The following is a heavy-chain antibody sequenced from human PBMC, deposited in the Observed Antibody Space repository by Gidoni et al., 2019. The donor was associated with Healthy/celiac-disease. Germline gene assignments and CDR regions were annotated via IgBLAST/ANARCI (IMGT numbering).Heavy chain of an antibody. CDR3: ARLNYDILTGYRQLYYYYYGMDV. J-gene: IGHJ6*04. D-gene: IGHD3-9*01. Sequence: QLQLQESGPGLVKPSETLSLTCTVSGGSISSRSYYWGWIRQPPGKGLEWIGSIYYSGSTYYNPSLKSRVTISVDTSKNQFSLKLSSVTAADTAVYYCARLNYDILTGYRQLYYYYYGMDVWGKGTTVTVSS. V-gene: IGHV4-39*01. CDR1: GGSISSRSYY. CDR2: IYYSGST.